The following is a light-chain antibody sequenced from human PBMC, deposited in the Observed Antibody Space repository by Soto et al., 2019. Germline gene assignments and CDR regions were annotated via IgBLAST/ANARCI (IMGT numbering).Light chain of an antibody. CDR2: EAS. J-gene: IGKJ1*01. CDR1: QTIDSW. CDR3: QHYNSYSEA. Sequence: IQMTQSPSTLTASLGDRVTITCRASQTIDSWLAWYQQRPGKPPNLLIYEASTLASGVPSRFSGSGSGTEFTLTINSLQPDDFATYYCQHYNSYSEAFGQGTKVDIK. V-gene: IGKV1-5*03.